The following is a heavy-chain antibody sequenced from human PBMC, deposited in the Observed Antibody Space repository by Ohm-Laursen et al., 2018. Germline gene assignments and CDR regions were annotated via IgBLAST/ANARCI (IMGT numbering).Heavy chain of an antibody. D-gene: IGHD5-12*01. Sequence: TLSLTCTVSGGSISSGAYYWSWIRQHPGKGLEWIGYIYYSGNTYYNPSLKSRVTISVDASKNQFSLKVSSVTAAAAAVYFCAGVAGGSACACWGQGPLVPVSS. J-gene: IGHJ1*01. CDR2: IYYSGNT. V-gene: IGHV4-31*03. CDR1: GGSISSGAYY. CDR3: AGVAGGSACAC.